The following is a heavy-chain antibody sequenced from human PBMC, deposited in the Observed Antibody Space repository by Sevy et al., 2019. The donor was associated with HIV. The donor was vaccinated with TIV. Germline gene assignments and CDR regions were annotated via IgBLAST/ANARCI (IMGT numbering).Heavy chain of an antibody. CDR3: ARAKIDFWSCSLLGYMDV. CDR2: IYYSGST. V-gene: IGHV4-61*01. Sequence: SETLSLTCTVSGGSVSSGSYYWSWIRQPPGKGLEWIGYIYYSGSTNYNPSLKSRVTISVDTSKNQFSLKLSSVTAADTAVYYCARAKIDFWSCSLLGYMDVWGKGTTVTVSS. J-gene: IGHJ6*03. CDR1: GGSVSSGSYY. D-gene: IGHD3-3*01.